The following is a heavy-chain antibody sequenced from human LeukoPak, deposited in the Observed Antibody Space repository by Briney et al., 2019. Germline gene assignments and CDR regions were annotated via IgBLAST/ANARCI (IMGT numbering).Heavy chain of an antibody. CDR1: GYTFTSYG. Sequence: ASVKVSCKASGYTFTSYGISWVRQAPGQGLEWMGWISAYNGNTNYAQKLQGRVTMTTDTSTSTAYMELRSLRPDDTAVYYCARGYTAYYYDSSGYYDYWGQGTLVTVSS. CDR2: ISAYNGNT. V-gene: IGHV1-18*01. CDR3: ARGYTAYYYDSSGYYDY. D-gene: IGHD3-22*01. J-gene: IGHJ4*02.